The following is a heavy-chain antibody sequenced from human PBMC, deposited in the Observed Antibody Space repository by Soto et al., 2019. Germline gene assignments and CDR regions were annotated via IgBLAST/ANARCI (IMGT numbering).Heavy chain of an antibody. CDR3: ARRYYGSGSYYSLMFMDV. V-gene: IGHV3-11*01. CDR2: ISSSGSTI. CDR1: GFTFSDYY. Sequence: GGSLRLSCAASGFTFSDYYMSWIRQAPGKRLEWVSYISSSGSTIYYADSVKGRFTISRDNAKNSLYLQMNSLRAEDTAVYYCARRYYGSGSYYSLMFMDVWGKGTTVTVSS. J-gene: IGHJ6*03. D-gene: IGHD3-10*01.